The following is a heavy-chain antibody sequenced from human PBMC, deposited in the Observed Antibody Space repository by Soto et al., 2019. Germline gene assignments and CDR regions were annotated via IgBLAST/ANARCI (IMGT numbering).Heavy chain of an antibody. D-gene: IGHD1-7*01. J-gene: IGHJ6*02. Sequence: QVQLVQSGAEVKKPGSSVKVSCKASGGTFSSYAISWVRQAPGQGLDWMGGIIPIFGKANYAQKFQGRVTVTADESTSTAYMELSSLRSEDTAVYYGARRTLDYSYGMDVWGQGTTVTVSS. CDR1: GGTFSSYA. CDR2: IIPIFGKA. V-gene: IGHV1-69*01. CDR3: ARRTLDYSYGMDV.